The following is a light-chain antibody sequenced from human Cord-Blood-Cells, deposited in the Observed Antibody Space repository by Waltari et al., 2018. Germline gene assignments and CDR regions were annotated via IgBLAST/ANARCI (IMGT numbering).Light chain of an antibody. CDR3: QQSYSTPFT. Sequence: DIQMTKSPSSLSASVGDRVTITCRASQSISSYLNWYQQKPGKAPKLLIYAAYSLQSGVPSRFSGSGSGTDFTLTISSLQPEDFATYYCQQSYSTPFTFGPGTKVDIK. CDR2: AAY. CDR1: QSISSY. V-gene: IGKV1-39*01. J-gene: IGKJ3*01.